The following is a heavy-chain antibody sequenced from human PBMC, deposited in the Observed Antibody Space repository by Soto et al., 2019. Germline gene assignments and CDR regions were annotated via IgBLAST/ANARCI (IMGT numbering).Heavy chain of an antibody. Sequence: QVQLVQSGAEVKKPGSSVKVSCKTSGVSFNNNVIGWVRQAPGHGLEWMGGVSPPFRTSNYARKFQGRISITTDASKGTVNMELNSLTSEDTAQYYCARVLYYGSGSYSPYGMDVWGQGTTVTVSS. CDR3: ARVLYYGSGSYSPYGMDV. J-gene: IGHJ6*02. V-gene: IGHV1-69*01. D-gene: IGHD3-10*01. CDR1: GVSFNNNV. CDR2: VSPPFRTS.